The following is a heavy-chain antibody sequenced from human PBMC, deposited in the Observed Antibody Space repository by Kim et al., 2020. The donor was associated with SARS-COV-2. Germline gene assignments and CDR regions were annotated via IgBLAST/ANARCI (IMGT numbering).Heavy chain of an antibody. Sequence: GGSLRLSCAASGFTFDDFAMHWVRQVSGKGLEWVSIITKDGSNTYYVDSVRGRFTISRDNRRNSVYLQMSSLRSEDTALYYCAKAYGSGTYSIDYWGQGTLVTVSS. CDR2: ITKDGSNT. J-gene: IGHJ4*02. CDR3: AKAYGSGTYSIDY. CDR1: GFTFDDFA. V-gene: IGHV3-43*02. D-gene: IGHD3-10*01.